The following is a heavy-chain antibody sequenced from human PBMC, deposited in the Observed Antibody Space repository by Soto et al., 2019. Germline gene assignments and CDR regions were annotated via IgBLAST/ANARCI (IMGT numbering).Heavy chain of an antibody. CDR2: ISAYNGNT. V-gene: IGHV1-18*01. J-gene: IGHJ4*02. CDR1: GGTFSSYA. Sequence: ASVKVSCKASGGTFSSYAISWVRQAPGQGLEWMGWISAYNGNTNYAQKLQGRVTMTTDTSTSTAYMELRSLRSDDTAVYYCARDAGVSGELYYWGQGTLVTVSS. CDR3: ARDAGVSGELYY. D-gene: IGHD3-16*01.